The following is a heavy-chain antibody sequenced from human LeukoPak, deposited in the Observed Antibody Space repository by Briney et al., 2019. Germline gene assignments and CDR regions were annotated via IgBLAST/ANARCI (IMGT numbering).Heavy chain of an antibody. CDR3: ARARGYSYGKNWFDP. J-gene: IGHJ5*02. D-gene: IGHD5-18*01. CDR2: IYYSGST. Sequence: PSETLSLTCTVSGGSISSGDYYWSWIRPPPGKGLEWIGYIYYSGSTYYNPSLKSRVTISVDTSKNQFSLKLSSVTAADTAVYYCARARGYSYGKNWFDPWGQGTLVTVSS. V-gene: IGHV4-30-4*01. CDR1: GGSISSGDYY.